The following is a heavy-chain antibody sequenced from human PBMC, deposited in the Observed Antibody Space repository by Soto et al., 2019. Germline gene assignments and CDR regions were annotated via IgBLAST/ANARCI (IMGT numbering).Heavy chain of an antibody. V-gene: IGHV3-72*01. D-gene: IGHD2-21*01. CDR2: ARDKANSYST. CDR1: GFSFSDHY. Sequence: GGSLRLSCAASGFSFSDHYMDWVRQAPGKGLEWVGRARDKANSYSTEYAASVEGRFIISRDDSGNSLYLQMNSLKTEDTAMYFCVSHVVLSLINAFDIWGQGTMVTVSS. CDR3: VSHVVLSLINAFDI. J-gene: IGHJ3*02.